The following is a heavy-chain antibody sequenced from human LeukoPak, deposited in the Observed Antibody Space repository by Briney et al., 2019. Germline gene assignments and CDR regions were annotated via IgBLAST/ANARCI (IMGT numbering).Heavy chain of an antibody. CDR3: ARARLTDYVWGRRAFDI. CDR2: ISSSGSTI. D-gene: IGHD3-16*01. Sequence: PGGFLRLSCAVSGFTFSSYEMNWVRQAPGKGLEWVSYISSSGSTIYYADSVKGRFTISRDNAKKSLYLQMNSLRAEDTAVYYCARARLTDYVWGRRAFDIWGQGTMVTISS. V-gene: IGHV3-48*03. J-gene: IGHJ3*02. CDR1: GFTFSSYE.